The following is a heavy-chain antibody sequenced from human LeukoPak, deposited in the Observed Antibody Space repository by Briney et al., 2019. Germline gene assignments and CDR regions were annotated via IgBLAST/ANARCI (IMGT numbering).Heavy chain of an antibody. J-gene: IGHJ4*02. CDR1: GYTFTGYY. CDR2: INPNSGGT. D-gene: IGHD3-9*01. CDR3: ARANYDILTGFGDWHYYFDY. V-gene: IGHV1-2*02. Sequence: ASVKVSCKASGYTFTGYYMHWVRQAPGQGLEWMGWINPNSGGTNYAQKFQGRVTMTRDTSISTAYVELSRLRSDDTAVYHCARANYDILTGFGDWHYYFDYWGQGTLVTVSS.